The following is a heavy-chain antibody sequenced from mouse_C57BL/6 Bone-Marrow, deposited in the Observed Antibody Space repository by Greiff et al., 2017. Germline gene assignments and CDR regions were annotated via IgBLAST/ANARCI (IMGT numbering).Heavy chain of an antibody. CDR3: AREDYSNSIFFAY. D-gene: IGHD2-5*01. CDR2: ISYDGSN. Sequence: ESGPGLVKPSQSLSLTCSVTGYSITSGYYWNWIRQFPGNKLEWMGYISYDGSNNYNPSLKNRISITRDTSKNQFYLKLNSVTTEDTATDYCAREDYSNSIFFAYWGQGTLVTVSA. V-gene: IGHV3-6*01. J-gene: IGHJ3*01. CDR1: GYSITSGYY.